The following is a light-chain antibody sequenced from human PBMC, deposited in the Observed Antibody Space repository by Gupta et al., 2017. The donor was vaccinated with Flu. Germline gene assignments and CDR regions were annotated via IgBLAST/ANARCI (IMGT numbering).Light chain of an antibody. CDR2: QDT. CDR3: QAWVSTTGV. J-gene: IGLJ2*01. Sequence: TCSGDKLGDKYACWYQQRPGQSPVLVIYQDTRRPSGIPERFSGSNSGNTATLTISGTQAMDEADYYFQAWVSTTGVFGGGTKLTVL. V-gene: IGLV3-1*01. CDR1: KLGDKY.